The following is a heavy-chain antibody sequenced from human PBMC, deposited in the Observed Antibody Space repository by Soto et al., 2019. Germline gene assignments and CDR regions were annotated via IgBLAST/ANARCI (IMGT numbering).Heavy chain of an antibody. Sequence: GGSLRLSCAASGFTFSDNYMSWIRQAPGKGLEWVSYISSSGSIIYYADSVKGRFTISRDNSKNTLYLQMNSLRAEDTAVYYCARANGRFLEWLSTMDVWGQGTTVTVSS. D-gene: IGHD3-3*01. V-gene: IGHV3-11*04. CDR2: ISSSGSII. J-gene: IGHJ6*02. CDR1: GFTFSDNY. CDR3: ARANGRFLEWLSTMDV.